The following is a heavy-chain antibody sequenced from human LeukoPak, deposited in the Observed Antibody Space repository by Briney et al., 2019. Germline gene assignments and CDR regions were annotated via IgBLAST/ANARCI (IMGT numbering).Heavy chain of an antibody. CDR1: GGSFSGYY. Sequence: PSETLSLTCAVYGGSFSGYYGSWIRQPPGKGLEWIGEINHRGSTNYNPSLKSRVNISVDTSKTQFSLKLSSVTAADTAVYYCARGLDYYDSSGYYVYWYFDLWGRGTQVTVSS. J-gene: IGHJ2*01. V-gene: IGHV4-34*01. D-gene: IGHD3-22*01. CDR3: ARGLDYYDSSGYYVYWYFDL. CDR2: INHRGST.